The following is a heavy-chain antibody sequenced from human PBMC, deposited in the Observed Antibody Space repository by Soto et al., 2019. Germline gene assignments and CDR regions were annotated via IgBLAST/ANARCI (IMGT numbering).Heavy chain of an antibody. CDR1: GGSFSSGGYY. CDR2: SYYSGST. D-gene: IGHD3-22*01. CDR3: ARVLKGYYDRSTLRWFDP. V-gene: IGHV4-31*03. Sequence: QVQLQESGPGLVKPSQTLSLTCTVSGGSFSSGGYYWSWIRQHPGRGLEWIGNSYYSGSTYYNPSLKSRVTISVDASKDQFSLKLSPATAADTAVYYCARVLKGYYDRSTLRWFDPWGQGTLVTVSS. J-gene: IGHJ5*02.